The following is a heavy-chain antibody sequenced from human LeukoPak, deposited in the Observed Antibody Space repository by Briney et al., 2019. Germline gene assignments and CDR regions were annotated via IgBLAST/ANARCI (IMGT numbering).Heavy chain of an antibody. CDR1: GFTFSSYA. CDR3: AIKDDILTGFDY. J-gene: IGHJ4*02. CDR2: ISGSGGST. V-gene: IGHV3-23*01. Sequence: GGSLRLSCAASGFTFSSYAMSWVRQAPGKGLEWVSAISGSGGSTYYADSVKGRFTISRDNSKNMLYLQMNSLRAEDTAVYYCAIKDDILTGFDYWGQGTLVTVSS. D-gene: IGHD3-9*01.